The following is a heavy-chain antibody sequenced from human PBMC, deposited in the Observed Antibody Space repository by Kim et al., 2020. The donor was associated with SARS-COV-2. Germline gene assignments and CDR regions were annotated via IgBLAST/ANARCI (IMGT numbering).Heavy chain of an antibody. CDR3: ARAVPQYYYDSSGEPSIHFDY. V-gene: IGHV3-7*03. D-gene: IGHD3-22*01. CDR2: IKQDGSEK. Sequence: GSLRLSCAASGFTFSSYWMSWVRQAPGKGLEWVANIKQDGSEKYYVDSVKGRFTISRDNAKNSLYLQMNSLRAEDTAVYYCARAVPQYYYDSSGEPSIHFDYWGQGTLVTVSS. J-gene: IGHJ4*02. CDR1: GFTFSSYW.